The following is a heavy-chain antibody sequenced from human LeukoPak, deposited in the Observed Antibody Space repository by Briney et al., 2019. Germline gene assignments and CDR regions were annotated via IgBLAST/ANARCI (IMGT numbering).Heavy chain of an antibody. CDR3: ARDSGTTGEVKFDP. J-gene: IGHJ5*02. CDR2: IYSRVT. D-gene: IGHD3-10*01. Sequence: SQTLSLTCTVSGASVSSGNFYWSWIRQPAGKGLEWIGRIYSRVTTYNPSLKSRVTMSADTSRNHVSLTLNSVTAADTAVYYCARDSGTTGEVKFDPWGQGTLVTVSS. V-gene: IGHV4-61*02. CDR1: GASVSSGNFY.